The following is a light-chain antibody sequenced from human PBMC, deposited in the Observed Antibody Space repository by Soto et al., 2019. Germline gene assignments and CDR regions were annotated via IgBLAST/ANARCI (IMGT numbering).Light chain of an antibody. J-gene: IGLJ1*01. Sequence: QYATRHPASVSWSPGHSITISCTGTSSDVGGYDYVSWYQQHPGKAPKVMIYEVSHRPSGVSDRFSGSKSGNTASLTISGLQAEEEAGYYCASYTSSSTNVFGAGTKVTVL. CDR3: ASYTSSSTNV. CDR2: EVS. V-gene: IGLV2-14*01. CDR1: SSDVGGYDY.